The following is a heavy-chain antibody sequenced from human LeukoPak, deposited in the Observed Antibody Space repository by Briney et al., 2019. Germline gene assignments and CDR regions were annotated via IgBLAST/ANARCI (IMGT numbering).Heavy chain of an antibody. Sequence: PGGSLRLSCAASGFTFSSYSMNWVRQAPGKGLEWVSYISSSSSTIYYADSVKGRFTISRDNAKNSLYLQMNSLRAEDTAVYYCARLRGSGSFDYWGQGTLVTVSS. CDR3: ARLRGSGSFDY. D-gene: IGHD3-10*01. CDR2: ISSSSSTI. CDR1: GFTFSSYS. J-gene: IGHJ4*02. V-gene: IGHV3-48*01.